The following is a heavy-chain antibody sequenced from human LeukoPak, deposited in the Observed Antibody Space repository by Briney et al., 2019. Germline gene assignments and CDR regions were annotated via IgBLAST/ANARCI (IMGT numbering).Heavy chain of an antibody. J-gene: IGHJ4*02. CDR3: ARRLAPADC. Sequence: PSETLSLTCTVSGGSISSYYWSWIRQPPGKGLEWIGYIYYSGSTNYNPSLKSRVTISVDTSKNQFSLKLSSVTAADTAVYYCARRLAPADCWGQGTLVTVSS. D-gene: IGHD3-16*01. V-gene: IGHV4-59*01. CDR2: IYYSGST. CDR1: GGSISSYY.